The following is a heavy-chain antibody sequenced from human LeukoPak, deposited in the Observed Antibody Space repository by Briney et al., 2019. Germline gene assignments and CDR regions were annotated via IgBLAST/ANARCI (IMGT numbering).Heavy chain of an antibody. D-gene: IGHD3-22*01. CDR1: GGSISSSSYY. CDR3: ARYYYDSSGYDY. Sequence: SETLSLTCTVSGGSISSSSYYWGWIRQPPGKGLEWIGSIYYSGSTYYNPSLKSRVTTSVDTSKNQFSLKLSSVTAADTAVYYCARYYYDSSGYDYWGQGTLVTVSS. V-gene: IGHV4-39*01. CDR2: IYYSGST. J-gene: IGHJ4*02.